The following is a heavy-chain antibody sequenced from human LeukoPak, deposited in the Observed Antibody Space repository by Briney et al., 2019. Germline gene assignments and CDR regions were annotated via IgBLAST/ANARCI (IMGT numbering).Heavy chain of an antibody. D-gene: IGHD6-13*01. J-gene: IGHJ4*02. V-gene: IGHV1-69*04. CDR3: ARDENIAAAGTDY. CDR1: GGTFSSYA. Sequence: SVKVSCKASGGTFSSYAISWVRQAPGQGLEWMGRIIPILGIANYAQKFQGRVTITADKSTSTAYMELSSLRSEDTAVYYCARDENIAAAGTDYWGQGTLVTVSS. CDR2: IIPILGIA.